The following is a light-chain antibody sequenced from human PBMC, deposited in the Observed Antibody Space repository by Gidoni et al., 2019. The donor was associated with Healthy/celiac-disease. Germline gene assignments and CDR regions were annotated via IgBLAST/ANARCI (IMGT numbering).Light chain of an antibody. Sequence: DIVMTHSPLPSPVTPAEPASISCRSSQSLLHSNGYNYLDWYLQKPGKSPQLLIYLCSNRASGVPDRFSGSGSGTDFTLKISRVEAEDVGVYYCMQALQTPYTFGQGTKLEIK. CDR3: MQALQTPYT. CDR2: LCS. CDR1: QSLLHSNGYNY. J-gene: IGKJ2*01. V-gene: IGKV2-28*01.